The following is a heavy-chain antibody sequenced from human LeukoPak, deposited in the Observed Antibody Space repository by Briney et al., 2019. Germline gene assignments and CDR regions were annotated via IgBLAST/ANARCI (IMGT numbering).Heavy chain of an antibody. CDR1: GGSISSGSYY. V-gene: IGHV4-61*02. Sequence: NPSQTLSLTCTVSGGSISSGSYYWSWIRQPAGKGLEWIGRIYTSGSTNYNPSLKSRVTISVDTSKNQFSLKLSSVTAADTAVYYCVTTYYDILTGYARKTIFDYWGQGTLVTVSS. D-gene: IGHD3-9*01. CDR2: IYTSGST. J-gene: IGHJ4*02. CDR3: VTTYYDILTGYARKTIFDY.